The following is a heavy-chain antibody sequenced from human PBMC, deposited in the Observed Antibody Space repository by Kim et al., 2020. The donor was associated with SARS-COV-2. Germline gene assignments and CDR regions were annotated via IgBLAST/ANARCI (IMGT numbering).Heavy chain of an antibody. J-gene: IGHJ4*02. CDR1: GFTFSSYG. D-gene: IGHD1-7*01. V-gene: IGHV3-33*01. CDR2: IWYDGSNK. CDR3: VRDGSLGWNYVFDFDY. Sequence: GGSLRLSCAASGFTFSSYGMHWVRQAPGKGLEWVAVIWYDGSNKYYADSVKGRFTISRDNSKNTLYLQMNSLRAEDTAVYYCVRDGSLGWNYVFDFDYWGQGTLVTVSS.